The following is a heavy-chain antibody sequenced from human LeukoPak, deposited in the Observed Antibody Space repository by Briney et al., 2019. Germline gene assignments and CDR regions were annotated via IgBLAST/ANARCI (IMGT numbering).Heavy chain of an antibody. CDR1: GFTFGSYA. Sequence: GGSLRLSCAASGFTFGSYAMHWVRQAPGKGLEWVAVISYDGSNKYYADSVKGRFTISRDNSKNTLYLQMNSLRAEDTAVYYCARDTAPKLRFLEYGMDVWGQGTTVTVSS. J-gene: IGHJ6*02. CDR2: ISYDGSNK. V-gene: IGHV3-30-3*01. D-gene: IGHD3-3*01. CDR3: ARDTAPKLRFLEYGMDV.